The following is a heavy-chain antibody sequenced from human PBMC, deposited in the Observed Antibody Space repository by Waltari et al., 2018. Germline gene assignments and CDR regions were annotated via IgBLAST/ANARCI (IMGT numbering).Heavy chain of an antibody. CDR1: GFTFSSYA. CDR3: AKMGRAAAAGSNWFDP. Sequence: EVQLLESGGGLVQPGGSLRLSCAASGFTFSSYAMSWVRPAPGKGLEWVSAISGSGGSTYYADSVKGRFTISRDNSKNTLYLQMNSLRAEDTAVYYCAKMGRAAAAGSNWFDPWGQGTLVTVSS. CDR2: ISGSGGST. J-gene: IGHJ5*02. D-gene: IGHD6-13*01. V-gene: IGHV3-23*01.